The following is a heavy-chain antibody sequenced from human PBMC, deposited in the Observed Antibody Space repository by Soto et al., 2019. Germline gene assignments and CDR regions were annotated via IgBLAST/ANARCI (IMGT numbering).Heavy chain of an antibody. V-gene: IGHV3-20*04. CDR2: INWSSGNT. Sequence: LRLSCAASGFIFEEYAMNWVRQVPGKGLEWVSSINWSSGNTAYADSVKGRFTISRDNAKNSLYLQMNSLRADDTALYYCAKGTSRWYTGMDVWGQGAAVTVS. D-gene: IGHD6-13*01. CDR3: AKGTSRWYTGMDV. CDR1: GFIFEEYA. J-gene: IGHJ6*02.